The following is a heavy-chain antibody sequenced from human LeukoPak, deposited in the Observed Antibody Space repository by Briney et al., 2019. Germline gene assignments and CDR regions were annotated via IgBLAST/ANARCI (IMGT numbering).Heavy chain of an antibody. CDR3: ARANYSNYVADY. CDR1: GYTFTGYY. D-gene: IGHD4-11*01. V-gene: IGHV1-2*02. J-gene: IGHJ4*02. CDR2: INPNSGGT. Sequence: GASVKVSCKASGYTFTGYYMHWVRQAPGQGLEWMGWINPNSGGTNYAQKFQGRVTMTRDTSTSTAYMELSRLRSDDTAVYYCARANYSNYVADYWGQGTLVTVSS.